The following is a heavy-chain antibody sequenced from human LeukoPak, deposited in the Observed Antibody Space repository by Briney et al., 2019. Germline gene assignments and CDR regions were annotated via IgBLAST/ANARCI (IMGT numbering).Heavy chain of an antibody. V-gene: IGHV3-48*01. CDR3: AKSRGSGLFDY. J-gene: IGHJ4*02. D-gene: IGHD3-10*01. CDR2: ISSSSSTI. CDR1: GFIFTSYS. Sequence: GGSLRLSCAASGFIFTSYSMNWVRQAPGKGLEWISYISSSSSTIYYADSVRGRFTISRDNAKNSLYLQMNSLRAEDTAVYYCAKSRGSGLFDYWGQGTLVTVAS.